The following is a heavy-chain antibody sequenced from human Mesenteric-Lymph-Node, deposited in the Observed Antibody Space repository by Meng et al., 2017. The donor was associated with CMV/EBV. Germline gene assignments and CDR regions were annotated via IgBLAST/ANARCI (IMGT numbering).Heavy chain of an antibody. CDR2: SKSKTDGGTT. Sequence: GESLKISCAASGFTFSNSWMSWVRQAPGKGLEWVGRSKSKTDGGTTDYAAPGKGRFTISRDDSKNTLYLQMNSLKTEDTAVYYCTTLVITMVRGVITLDYWGQGTLVTVSS. CDR1: GFTFSNSW. J-gene: IGHJ4*02. V-gene: IGHV3-15*01. CDR3: TTLVITMVRGVITLDY. D-gene: IGHD3-10*01.